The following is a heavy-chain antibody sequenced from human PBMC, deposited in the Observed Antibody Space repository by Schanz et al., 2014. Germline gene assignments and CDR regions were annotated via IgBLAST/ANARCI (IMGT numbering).Heavy chain of an antibody. V-gene: IGHV1-18*01. Sequence: QVQLVQSGAEVKKAGASVKVSCKASGGIFSSYAISWVRQAPGQGLEWMGWISTYTGNTNYAQRLQDRVTMTTDTSTSTAYMELRSLRSDDTAVYYCARDRDQWDGNYLDYWGQGTLVTVSS. J-gene: IGHJ4*02. CDR2: ISTYTGNT. CDR1: GGIFSSYA. CDR3: ARDRDQWDGNYLDY. D-gene: IGHD1-26*01.